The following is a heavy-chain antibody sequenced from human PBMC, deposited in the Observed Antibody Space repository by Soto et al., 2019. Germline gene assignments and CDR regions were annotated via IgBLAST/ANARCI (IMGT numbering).Heavy chain of an antibody. CDR1: GVTFSSYW. D-gene: IGHD6-13*01. V-gene: IGHV3-74*01. J-gene: IGHJ4*02. CDR2: INSDGSST. Sequence: EVQLVESGGGLVQPGGSLRLSCAASGVTFSSYWMHWVRQAPGKGLVWVSRINSDGSSTSYADSVKGRFTISRDNAKNTLYLQMNSLRAEDTAVYYCARDVAPSSSWFAYYFDYWGQGTLVTVSS. CDR3: ARDVAPSSSWFAYYFDY.